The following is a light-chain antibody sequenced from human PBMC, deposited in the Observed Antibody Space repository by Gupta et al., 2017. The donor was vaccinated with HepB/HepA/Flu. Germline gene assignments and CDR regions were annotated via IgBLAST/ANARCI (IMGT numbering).Light chain of an antibody. CDR2: WAS. J-gene: IGKJ1*01. V-gene: IGKV4-1*01. Sequence: DIVMTQSPDSLAVSLGERATIKCKSSQSVLYSSNHKNYLAGDQQKPGQPPKLLIYWASNRESGVTDRLSGSGSGTDFTPHCRSMEAEDVAGYDGQQSRTFGQGTKVEIK. CDR3: QQSRT. CDR1: QSVLYSSNHKNY.